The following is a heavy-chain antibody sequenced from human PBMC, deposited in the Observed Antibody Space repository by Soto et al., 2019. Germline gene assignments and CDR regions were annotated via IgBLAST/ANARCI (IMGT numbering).Heavy chain of an antibody. J-gene: IGHJ2*01. CDR2: INPNSGGT. CDR1: GYTFTGCY. Sequence: ASVKVSGEASGYTFTGCYIHWVRRAPGQGLEWMGWINPNSGGTNYAQKFQGWVTMTRDTSISTAYMELSRLRSDDTAVYYCARSRRPYDSSGYGNWYFDLWGRGTLVTVSS. CDR3: ARSRRPYDSSGYGNWYFDL. V-gene: IGHV1-2*04. D-gene: IGHD3-22*01.